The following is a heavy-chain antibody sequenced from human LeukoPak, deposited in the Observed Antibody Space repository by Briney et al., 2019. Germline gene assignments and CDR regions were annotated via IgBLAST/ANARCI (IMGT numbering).Heavy chain of an antibody. J-gene: IGHJ5*02. CDR1: GFTFSSYW. CDR3: AKVGYGDYNRWFDP. CDR2: ISGSGGST. Sequence: PGGSLRLSCAASGFTFSSYWMSWVRQAPGKGLEWVSAISGSGGSTYYADSVKGRFTISRDNSKNTLYLQMNSLRAEDTAVYYCAKVGYGDYNRWFDPWGQGTLVTVSS. V-gene: IGHV3-23*01. D-gene: IGHD4-17*01.